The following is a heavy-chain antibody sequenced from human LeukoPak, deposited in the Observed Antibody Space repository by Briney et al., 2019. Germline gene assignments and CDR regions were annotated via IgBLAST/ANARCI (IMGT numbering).Heavy chain of an antibody. CDR1: GGSISSYY. J-gene: IGHJ4*02. D-gene: IGHD2-15*01. Sequence: PSETLSLTCTVSGGSISSYYWSWIRQPPGKGLEWIGYIYTSGSTNYNPSLKSRVTISVDTSKNQFSLRLSSVTAADTAVYYCARGQAPAAGVRGQGTLVTVSS. CDR3: ARGQAPAAGV. CDR2: IYTSGST. V-gene: IGHV4-4*09.